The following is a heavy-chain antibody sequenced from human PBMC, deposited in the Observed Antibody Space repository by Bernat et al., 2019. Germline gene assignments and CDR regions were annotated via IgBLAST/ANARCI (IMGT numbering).Heavy chain of an antibody. Sequence: EVQLVESGGGLIQPGGSLRLSCAASGFTVSSNYMTWVRQAPGKGLEWVSLLYSDGTTYYADSVKGRFTISRDNSKNTLFLQMNSRRVEDTAVYYCARATESGYDWLYWGQGTLVTVSS. CDR1: GFTVSSNY. J-gene: IGHJ4*02. D-gene: IGHD5-12*01. CDR2: LYSDGTT. CDR3: ARATESGYDWLY. V-gene: IGHV3-53*01.